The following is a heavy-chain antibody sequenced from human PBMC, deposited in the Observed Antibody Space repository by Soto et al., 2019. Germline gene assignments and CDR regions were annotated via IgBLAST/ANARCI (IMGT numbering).Heavy chain of an antibody. Sequence: GESLKISCQGFGYTFTTFWISWVRQMPGKGLEWMGRIDPGDTYVTYSPSFQGHVTISVDKSISTAYLEWSSLKASDTAMYYCARLYCTTNTCDSWFDPWGQGTLVTVSS. CDR3: ARLYCTTNTCDSWFDP. CDR2: IDPGDTYV. CDR1: GYTFTTFW. J-gene: IGHJ5*02. D-gene: IGHD2-8*01. V-gene: IGHV5-10-1*01.